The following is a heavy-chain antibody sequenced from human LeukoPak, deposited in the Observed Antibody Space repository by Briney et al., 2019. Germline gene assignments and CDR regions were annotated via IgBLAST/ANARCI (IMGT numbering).Heavy chain of an antibody. J-gene: IGHJ4*02. CDR1: GYTFNTYS. CDR2: VNTGNGDT. Sequence: GASVKVSCKAFGYTFNTYSIQWGRQAPGQRLEWMGWVNTGNGDTRYSPKFQGRVTIARDTSASTAYMELSSLTSEDTALYFWARGRWVGTTEAYYLDYWGQGTLVTVSS. D-gene: IGHD1-14*01. CDR3: ARGRWVGTTEAYYLDY. V-gene: IGHV1-3*04.